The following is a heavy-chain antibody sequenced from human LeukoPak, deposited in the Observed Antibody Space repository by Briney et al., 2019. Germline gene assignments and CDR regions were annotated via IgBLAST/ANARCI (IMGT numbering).Heavy chain of an antibody. V-gene: IGHV1-2*02. CDR2: INPNSGAT. Sequence: ASVKVSCKASGYTFSGYYIHWVRQAPGQGLEWMGWINPNSGATKYKQEFQGRVTMTGDTSINTAYMDLSRLTFDDTAVYYCARSYVWEGSGWSYWGQGTLVTVSS. CDR3: ARSYVWEGSGWSY. D-gene: IGHD6-19*01. CDR1: GYTFSGYY. J-gene: IGHJ4*02.